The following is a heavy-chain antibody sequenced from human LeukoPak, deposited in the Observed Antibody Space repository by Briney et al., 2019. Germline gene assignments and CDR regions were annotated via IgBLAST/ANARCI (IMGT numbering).Heavy chain of an antibody. CDR2: IRYDGSNK. D-gene: IGHD6-13*01. CDR1: GFTFSSYG. Sequence: GGSLRLSCAASGFTFSSYGMHWVRQAPGKGLERVAFIRYDGSNKYYADSVKGRFTISRDNSKNTLYLQMNSLRAEDTAVYYCAKDLYSSSWYLPDYWSQGTLVTVSS. J-gene: IGHJ4*02. V-gene: IGHV3-30*02. CDR3: AKDLYSSSWYLPDY.